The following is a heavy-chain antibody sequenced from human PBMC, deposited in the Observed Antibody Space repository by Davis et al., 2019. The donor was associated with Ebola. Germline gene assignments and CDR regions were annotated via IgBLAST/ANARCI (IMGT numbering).Heavy chain of an antibody. CDR1: GFTFSRYW. V-gene: IGHV3-74*01. Sequence: GESLKISCAASGFTFSRYWMNWVRQAPGKGLLWVSGITSDGSARSYVDSVRGRFTIFRDNDKHTLYLQMNSLRAEDTGIYYCTRVTGYDKPIEYWGQGTLVTVSS. D-gene: IGHD5-12*01. CDR2: ITSDGSAR. J-gene: IGHJ4*02. CDR3: TRVTGYDKPIEY.